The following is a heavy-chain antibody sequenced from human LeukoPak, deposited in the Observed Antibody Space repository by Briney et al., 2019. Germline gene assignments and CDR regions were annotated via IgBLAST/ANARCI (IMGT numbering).Heavy chain of an antibody. CDR2: ISWNSGSI. CDR3: AKEGHSGSYLYYYGMDV. D-gene: IGHD1-26*01. CDR1: GFTFDDYA. J-gene: IGHJ6*02. Sequence: GRSLRLYCAASGFTFDDYAMHWVRHAPGKGLEWVSGISWNSGSIGYADSVKGRFTISRDNAKNSLYLQMNSLRAEDTALYYCAKEGHSGSYLYYYGMDVWGQGTTVTVSS. V-gene: IGHV3-9*01.